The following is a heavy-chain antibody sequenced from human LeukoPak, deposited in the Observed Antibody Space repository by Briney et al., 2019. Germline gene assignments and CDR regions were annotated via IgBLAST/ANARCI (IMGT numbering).Heavy chain of an antibody. CDR2: IKPDGSEK. D-gene: IGHD5-24*01. Sequence: GGSLRLSCVASGFTFSSYAMTWVRQAPGKGLEWVAIIKPDGSEKYYVDSVKGRFTISRDNAENSLFLQMNGLRPEDTAVFYCARGQYTDGLSYWGQGTLVTVSS. CDR3: ARGQYTDGLSY. CDR1: GFTFSSYA. J-gene: IGHJ4*02. V-gene: IGHV3-7*03.